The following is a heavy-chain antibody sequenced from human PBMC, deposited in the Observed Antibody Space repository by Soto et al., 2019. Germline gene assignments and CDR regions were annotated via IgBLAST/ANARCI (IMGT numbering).Heavy chain of an antibody. CDR3: AIDELSSWYFDF. CDR1: GFTFSNAW. J-gene: IGHJ4*02. CDR2: IKSKTEGGTT. Sequence: GGSLRLSCAASGFTFSNAWMSWVRQAPGKGLEWVGRIKSKTEGGTTDYAAPVKGRFTISRDDSKNTLYLQMNSLKTEDTAVYYCAIDELSSWYFDFWGQGTLVTVSS. D-gene: IGHD6-13*01. V-gene: IGHV3-15*01.